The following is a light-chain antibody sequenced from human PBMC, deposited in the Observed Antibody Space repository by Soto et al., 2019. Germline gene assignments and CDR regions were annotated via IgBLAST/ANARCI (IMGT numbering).Light chain of an antibody. Sequence: EFVLKQSPGTLSLSPGERATLSCRASQTVRNNYLAWYQQKPGQAPRLLIYDASSRATGIPDRFSGGGSGTDFTLTISSLQSEDLAVYYCQQYNNWPPITFGQWKRREIK. V-gene: IGKV3-20*01. CDR2: DAS. CDR3: QQYNNWPPIT. CDR1: QTVRNNY. J-gene: IGKJ5*01.